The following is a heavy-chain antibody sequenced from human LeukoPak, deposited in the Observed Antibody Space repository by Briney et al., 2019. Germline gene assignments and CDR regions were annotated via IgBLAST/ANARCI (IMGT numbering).Heavy chain of an antibody. CDR2: ISYDGSNK. CDR1: GFTFSSYA. D-gene: IGHD6-19*01. V-gene: IGHV3-30-3*01. J-gene: IGHJ4*02. CDR3: ARDFFGSSGWFL. Sequence: GGSLRLSCAASGFTFSSYAMHWVRQAPGKGLEWVAVISYDGSNKYYADSVKGRFTISRDNSKNTLYLQMNSLRAEDTAVYYCARDFFGSSGWFLWGQGTLVTVSS.